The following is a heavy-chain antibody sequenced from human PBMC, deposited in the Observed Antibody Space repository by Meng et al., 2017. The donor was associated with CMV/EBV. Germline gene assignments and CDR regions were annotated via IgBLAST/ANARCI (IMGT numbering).Heavy chain of an antibody. CDR1: GGTFSSYA. J-gene: IGHJ6*02. D-gene: IGHD3-3*01. CDR2: IIPIFGTA. V-gene: IGHV1-69*05. Sequence: SVKVSCKASGGTFSSYAISWVRQAPGQGLEWMGGIIPIFGTANYAQKFQGRVTITTDESTSIAYMELSSLRSEDTAVYYCARGRITIFGVVIKSGYYDMDVWGQGTTVTVSS. CDR3: ARGRITIFGVVIKSGYYDMDV.